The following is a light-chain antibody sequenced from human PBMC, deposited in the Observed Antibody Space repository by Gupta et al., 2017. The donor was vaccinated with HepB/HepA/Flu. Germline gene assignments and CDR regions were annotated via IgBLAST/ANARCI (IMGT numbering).Light chain of an antibody. CDR2: EVS. CDR1: SSDVGSYNL. CDR3: CSYAGSSTFVV. J-gene: IGLJ2*01. Sequence: QSALTQPASVSGSPGQPTTIPCTGTSSDVGSYNLVSWYQQHPGKAPKLMIYEVSKRPSGVSNRFSGSKSGNTASLTISGLQAEDEADYYCCSYAGSSTFVVFGGGTKLTVL. V-gene: IGLV2-23*02.